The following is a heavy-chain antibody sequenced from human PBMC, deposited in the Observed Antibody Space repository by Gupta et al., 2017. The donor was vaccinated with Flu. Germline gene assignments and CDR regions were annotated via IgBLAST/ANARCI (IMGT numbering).Heavy chain of an antibody. CDR2: IYYSGST. J-gene: IGHJ4*02. CDR1: GGSISSSSYY. V-gene: IGHV4-39*01. D-gene: IGHD6-6*01. Sequence: QLQLQESGPGLVKPSETLSLTCTVSGGSISSSSYYWGWIRQPPGKGLEWIGSIYYSGSTYYNPSLKSRVTISVDTSKNQFSLKLSSVTAADTAVYYCARQFSLEYSSSSGGLGDYWGQGTLVTVSS. CDR3: ARQFSLEYSSSSGGLGDY.